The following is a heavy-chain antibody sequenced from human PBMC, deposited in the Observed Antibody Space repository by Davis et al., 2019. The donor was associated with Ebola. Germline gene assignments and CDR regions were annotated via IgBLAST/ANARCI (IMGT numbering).Heavy chain of an antibody. CDR1: GFTFSSSA. D-gene: IGHD1-7*01. J-gene: IGHJ5*02. V-gene: IGHV3-30-3*01. CDR3: ARALAGTTGWFDP. Sequence: SLIISCAASGFTFSSSAMHWVRQAPGKGLGWVAVISYDGSNKYYADSENGRFTISRNNSKNTQYLQMNRLRAEDTAVYYCARALAGTTGWFDPWGQGTLVTVSS. CDR2: ISYDGSNK.